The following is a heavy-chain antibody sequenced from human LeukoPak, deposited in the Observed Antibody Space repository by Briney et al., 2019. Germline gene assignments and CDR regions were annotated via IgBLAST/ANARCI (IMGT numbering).Heavy chain of an antibody. Sequence: ASVKVSCKASVYTFTAYYMHRVRQAPGQGLEWTGWINPNSGGTKYAQKFQGRFTMTRDTAISTAYMELSRLTSDDTAVYYCAIDPSTSYYVECWGLGTLVTVSS. V-gene: IGHV1-2*02. CDR1: VYTFTAYY. D-gene: IGHD6-6*01. CDR3: AIDPSTSYYVEC. CDR2: INPNSGGT. J-gene: IGHJ4*02.